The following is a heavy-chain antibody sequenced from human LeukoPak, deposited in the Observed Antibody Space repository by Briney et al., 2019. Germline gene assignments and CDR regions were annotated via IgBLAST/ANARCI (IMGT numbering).Heavy chain of an antibody. D-gene: IGHD3-10*01. CDR3: ARRAYSGSGSSDY. Sequence: GESLKISCYDSGYNFANFWIGWVRQMPGKGLEWMGIIHPTGSQTLYSPSFQGQVTISVDRSINTAYLQWSSLKASDTAMYYCARRAYSGSGSSDYWGQGTLVTVSS. V-gene: IGHV5-51*01. J-gene: IGHJ4*02. CDR1: GYNFANFW. CDR2: IHPTGSQT.